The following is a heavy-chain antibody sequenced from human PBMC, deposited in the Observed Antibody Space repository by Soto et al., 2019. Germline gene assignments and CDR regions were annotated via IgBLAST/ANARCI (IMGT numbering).Heavy chain of an antibody. J-gene: IGHJ5*02. V-gene: IGHV4-31*03. Sequence: QVQLQESGPGLVKPSQTLSLTCTVSGGSVSSGDYYWSWGRQHPGKGLEWIGYVYYTGNTYYNPSLKRRVTISVDTSKNQFSLRLRSVTAADTGVYYCAREVSPNSRGWYTVLVRWFDPWGQGTLVTVSS. CDR1: GGSVSSGDYY. CDR3: AREVSPNSRGWYTVLVRWFDP. CDR2: VYYTGNT. D-gene: IGHD6-19*01.